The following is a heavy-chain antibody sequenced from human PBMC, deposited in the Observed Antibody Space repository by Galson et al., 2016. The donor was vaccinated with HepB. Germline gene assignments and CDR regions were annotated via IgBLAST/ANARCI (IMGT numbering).Heavy chain of an antibody. CDR3: ARRNYYEGTGNFDY. Sequence: SVKVSCKASGYTLTTYSISWVRQAPGQGLEWMGWISAYNGNTNYAQKFQGRVTMTTDTSTSTAYMELRSLRSDETAVYYCARRNYYEGTGNFDYWGQGTLVTVSS. CDR2: ISAYNGNT. J-gene: IGHJ4*02. V-gene: IGHV1-18*04. CDR1: GYTLTTYS. D-gene: IGHD3-22*01.